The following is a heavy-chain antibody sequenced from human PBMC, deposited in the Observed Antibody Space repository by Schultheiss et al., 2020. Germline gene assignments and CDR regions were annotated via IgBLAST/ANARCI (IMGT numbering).Heavy chain of an antibody. V-gene: IGHV1-2*02. D-gene: IGHD2-15*01. Sequence: ASVKVSCKASGYTFTGYYMHWVRQAPGQGLEWMGWINPNSGGTNYAQKFQGRVTMTRDTSISTAYMELSRLRSDDTAVYYCARDGGGSPKGAFDIWGQGTMVTVSS. CDR3: ARDGGGSPKGAFDI. CDR2: INPNSGGT. CDR1: GYTFTGYY. J-gene: IGHJ3*02.